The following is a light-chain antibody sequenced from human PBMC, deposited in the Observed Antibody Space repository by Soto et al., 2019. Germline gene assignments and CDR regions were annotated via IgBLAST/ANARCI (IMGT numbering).Light chain of an antibody. CDR3: ATCDDSLSGVV. CDR1: NSNIGSNP. J-gene: IGLJ2*01. V-gene: IGLV1-44*01. Sequence: QSVLTQPPSASGTPGQRVTISCSGSNSNIGSNPVNWYQHFPGTAPKLLIYNSDQRPSGVPDRFSGSKSGTSASLAISGLQSEDEADYYCATCDDSLSGVVFGGGTKLTVL. CDR2: NSD.